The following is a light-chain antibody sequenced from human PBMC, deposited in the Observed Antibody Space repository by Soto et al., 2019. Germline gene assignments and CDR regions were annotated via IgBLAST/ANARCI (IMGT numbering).Light chain of an antibody. CDR2: GAS. J-gene: IGKJ1*01. CDR1: QSVSSIY. V-gene: IGKV3-20*01. Sequence: EIVLTHSPGTLSKSQGERATLSCRASQSVSSIYLAWYQQKPGQAPMLLIYGASSRATGIPDRFSGSGSGTDFTLTISRLEPEDFAVYYCQQYGISRWTFGQGTKV. CDR3: QQYGISRWT.